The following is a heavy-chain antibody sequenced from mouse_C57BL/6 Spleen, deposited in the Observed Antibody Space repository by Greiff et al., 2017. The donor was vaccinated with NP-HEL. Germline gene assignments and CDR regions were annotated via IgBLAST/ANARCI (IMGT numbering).Heavy chain of an antibody. Sequence: VQLQQSGPELVKPGASVKISCKASGYTFTDYYMNWVKQSHGKSLEWIGDINPNNGGTSYNQKFKGKATLTVDKSSSTAYMELRSLTSEDSAVYYCASEGWLLRADYWGQGTSVTVSS. CDR1: GYTFTDYY. CDR2: INPNNGGT. V-gene: IGHV1-26*01. D-gene: IGHD2-3*01. J-gene: IGHJ4*01. CDR3: ASEGWLLRADY.